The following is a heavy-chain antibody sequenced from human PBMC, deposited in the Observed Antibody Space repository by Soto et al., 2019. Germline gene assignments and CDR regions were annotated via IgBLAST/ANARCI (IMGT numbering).Heavy chain of an antibody. V-gene: IGHV1-69*01. CDR1: GGTFSSYA. J-gene: IGHJ4*02. CDR2: IIPIFGTA. D-gene: IGHD3-3*01. CDR3: AGGGFLEWLPPFGY. Sequence: QVQLVQSGAEVKKPGSSVKVSCKASGGTFSSYAISWVRQAPGQGLEWMGGIIPIFGTANYAQKFQGRVTVTADESKSTAYMELSRLRSEGTAVDYCAGGGFLEWLPPFGYRGQGTLVTVSS.